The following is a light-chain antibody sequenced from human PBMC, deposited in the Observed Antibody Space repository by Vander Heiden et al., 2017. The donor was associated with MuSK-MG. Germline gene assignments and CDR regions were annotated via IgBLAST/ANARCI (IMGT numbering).Light chain of an antibody. V-gene: IGLV1-40*01. CDR2: GNS. J-gene: IGLJ3*02. Sequence: QSVLTQPPSVSGAPGQRVTISCTGSSSNLGAGYDVHWYRQLPGTAPKLLIYGNSNRPSGVPDRFSGSKSDTSASLAITGLQAEDEADYYCQSYDNSLTAWVFGGGTKLTVL. CDR3: QSYDNSLTAWV. CDR1: SSNLGAGYD.